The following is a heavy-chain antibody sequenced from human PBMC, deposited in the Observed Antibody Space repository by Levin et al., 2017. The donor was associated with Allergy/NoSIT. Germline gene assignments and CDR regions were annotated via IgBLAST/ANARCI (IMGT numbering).Heavy chain of an antibody. Sequence: PSQTLSLTCTVSGGSVSSGSYYWSWIRQPPGKGLEWIGYIYYSGSTNYNPSLKSRVTISVDTSKNQFSLKLSSVTAADTAVYYCARDTTLGTSRGGDLGFDYWGQGTLVTVSS. V-gene: IGHV4-61*01. CDR2: IYYSGST. CDR3: ARDTTLGTSRGGDLGFDY. D-gene: IGHD3-10*01. CDR1: GGSVSSGSYY. J-gene: IGHJ4*02.